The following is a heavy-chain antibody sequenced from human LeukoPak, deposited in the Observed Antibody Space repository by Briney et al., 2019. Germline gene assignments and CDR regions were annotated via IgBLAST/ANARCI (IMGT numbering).Heavy chain of an antibody. J-gene: IGHJ4*02. CDR1: GFTFSSYA. Sequence: QPGGSLRLSCAASGFTFSSYAMSWVRQAPGKGLEWVSAISGSGGSTYYADSVKGRFTISRDNSKNTLYLQMNSLRAEDTAVYYCAKEIGSGWFGELLTRYYFDYWGQGTLVTVSP. CDR2: ISGSGGST. CDR3: AKEIGSGWFGELLTRYYFDY. D-gene: IGHD3-10*01. V-gene: IGHV3-23*01.